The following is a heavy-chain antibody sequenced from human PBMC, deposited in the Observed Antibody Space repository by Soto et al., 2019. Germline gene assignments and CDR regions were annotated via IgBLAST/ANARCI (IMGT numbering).Heavy chain of an antibody. J-gene: IGHJ4*02. D-gene: IGHD2-8*02. CDR2: IWYDGSNK. CDR1: GSIFSGYG. Sequence: QKYLVESGGGVVQPGGSLRLSCVASGSIFSGYGMHWVRQAPGKGLEWVAVIWYDGSNKYYADSVKGRFTISRDNSKNMLYLQIDSLRAEDTAVYHCARDGTGGTFFRGFCDYWGQGTLVTVSS. V-gene: IGHV3-33*01. CDR3: ARDGTGGTFFRGFCDY.